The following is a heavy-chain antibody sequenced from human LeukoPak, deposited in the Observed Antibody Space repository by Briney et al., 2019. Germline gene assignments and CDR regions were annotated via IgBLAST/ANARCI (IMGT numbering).Heavy chain of an antibody. CDR1: GFTFSSYA. V-gene: IGHV3-23*01. D-gene: IGHD3-10*01. CDR2: ISGSGGST. Sequence: PGGSLRLSCAASGFTFSSYAMSWVRQAPGKGLEWVSVISGSGGSTYYADSVKGRFTISRDNSKNTLYLQMNSLRAEDTAVYYCAKGPSRNYYGSGSSDYWGQGTLVTVSS. J-gene: IGHJ4*02. CDR3: AKGPSRNYYGSGSSDY.